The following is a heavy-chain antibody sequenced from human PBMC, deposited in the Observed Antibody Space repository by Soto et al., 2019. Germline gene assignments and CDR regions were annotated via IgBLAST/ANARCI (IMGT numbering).Heavy chain of an antibody. D-gene: IGHD2-2*01. J-gene: IGHJ5*02. CDR2: IVVGSGST. V-gene: IGHV1-58*01. Sequence: QMQLVQSGPDVKKPGTSVKVSCRASGFTFTSSAVQWVRQARGQRLEWIGWIVVGSGSTNFAQKFHERVTLTRDMSTNTVYMELSSLRSEDTAVYYLAGLGSTAADLLGQGTLVTVSS. CDR1: GFTFTSSA. CDR3: AGLGSTAADL.